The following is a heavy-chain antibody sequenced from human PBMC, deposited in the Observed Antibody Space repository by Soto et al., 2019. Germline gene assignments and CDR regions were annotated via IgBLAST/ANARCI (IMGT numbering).Heavy chain of an antibody. CDR2: INAGNGNT. D-gene: IGHD4-17*01. CDR3: ARRLYGDYTFFDY. CDR1: GYTFTSYA. J-gene: IGHJ4*02. V-gene: IGHV1-3*01. Sequence: QVQLVQSGAEVKKPGASVKVSCKASGYTFTSYAIHWVRQAPGQRLEWMGWINAGNGNTKYSQSFQGRVTFARDTTANTVYMELSSLRSEDTAVDYCARRLYGDYTFFDYWGQGTLVTVSS.